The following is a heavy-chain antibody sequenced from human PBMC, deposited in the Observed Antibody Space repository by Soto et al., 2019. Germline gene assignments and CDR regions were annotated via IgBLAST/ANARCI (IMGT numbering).Heavy chain of an antibody. Sequence: QVQVVESGGGVVQPGRSLRLSCAASGFTFSSFGMHWVRQAPGKGLEWVSLIWYDGSKKSYGDSVKGRFTISRDNSRNTVYLQMNSLRADDTAVYYCALHASYYSLWSGYYPSRNGMDVWGQGTTVTVSS. CDR1: GFTFSSFG. D-gene: IGHD3-3*01. CDR2: IWYDGSKK. CDR3: ALHASYYSLWSGYYPSRNGMDV. V-gene: IGHV3-33*01. J-gene: IGHJ6*02.